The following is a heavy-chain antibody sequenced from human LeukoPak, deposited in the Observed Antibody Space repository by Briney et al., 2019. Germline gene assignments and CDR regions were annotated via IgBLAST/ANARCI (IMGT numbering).Heavy chain of an antibody. J-gene: IGHJ5*02. CDR2: IYHSGST. Sequence: SETLSLTCTVSGGSISSYYWSWIRQPPGKGLEWIGYIYHSGSTNYNPSLKSRVTISVDTSKNQFSLKLSSVTAADTAVYYCARVPHDYGDFPFDPWGQGTLVTVSS. V-gene: IGHV4-59*01. CDR1: GGSISSYY. D-gene: IGHD4-17*01. CDR3: ARVPHDYGDFPFDP.